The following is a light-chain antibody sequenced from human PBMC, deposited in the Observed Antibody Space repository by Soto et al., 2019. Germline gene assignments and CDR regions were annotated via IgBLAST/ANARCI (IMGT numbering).Light chain of an antibody. J-gene: IGKJ1*01. CDR1: QSLSGTY. Sequence: EIVLTQSPGTLSLSPGERATLSCRASQSLSGTYFAWYQQKPGQAPRLLIYGASSRATGIPDRFSGSGSGTDFTLTISRLEPEDFAVYYCQQYGTSPEAFGQGTKVEIK. CDR3: QQYGTSPEA. V-gene: IGKV3-20*01. CDR2: GAS.